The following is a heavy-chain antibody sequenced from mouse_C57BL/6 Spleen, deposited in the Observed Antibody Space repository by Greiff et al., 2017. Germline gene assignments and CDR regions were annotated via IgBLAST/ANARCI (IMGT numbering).Heavy chain of an antibody. D-gene: IGHD2-3*01. CDR3: ARVYDGSAWFAY. Sequence: VQLQQPGAELVKPGASVKLSCKASGYTFTSYWMHWVKQRPGQGLEWIGMIHPNSGSTNYNEKLKSKATLTVDKSSSTAYMQLSSLTSEDSAVYYCARVYDGSAWFAYWGQGTLVTVSA. V-gene: IGHV1-64*01. CDR1: GYTFTSYW. CDR2: IHPNSGST. J-gene: IGHJ3*01.